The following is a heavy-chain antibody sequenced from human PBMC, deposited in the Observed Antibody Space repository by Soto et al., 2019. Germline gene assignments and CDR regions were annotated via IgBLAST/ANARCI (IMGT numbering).Heavy chain of an antibody. Sequence: QITLKESGPPLLKPAQTLTLTCTFSGFSFNTRGVGVAWIRQPPGQALEWLALIYSDDDKRYSPSLKNRLTVTKDTSKNQVVLTLTNMDPVDTATYYCAHRLGSTRFFDYWGQGILVTVSS. V-gene: IGHV2-5*02. CDR1: GFSFNTRGVG. J-gene: IGHJ4*02. CDR3: AHRLGSTRFFDY. D-gene: IGHD6-13*01. CDR2: IYSDDDK.